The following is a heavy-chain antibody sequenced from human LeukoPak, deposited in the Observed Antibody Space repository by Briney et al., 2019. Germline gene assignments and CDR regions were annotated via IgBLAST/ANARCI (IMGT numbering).Heavy chain of an antibody. D-gene: IGHD2-21*02. CDR3: ASLVSRVTATPFDF. CDR1: GFTFSSYS. J-gene: IGHJ4*02. Sequence: PGGSLRLSCAASGFTFSSYSMNWVRQAPGKGLEWVAVISYDGSNKYYADSVKGRFTISRDNSKNTLYLQMNSLRAEDTAVYYCASLVSRVTATPFDFWGQGALVTVSS. V-gene: IGHV3-30*03. CDR2: ISYDGSNK.